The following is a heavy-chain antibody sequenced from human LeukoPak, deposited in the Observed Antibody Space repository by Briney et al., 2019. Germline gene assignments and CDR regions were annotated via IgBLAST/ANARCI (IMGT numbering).Heavy chain of an antibody. V-gene: IGHV1-69*13. CDR1: GGTFSSCA. CDR2: TIPIFGTA. CDR3: ASPGIAVAGPFDY. J-gene: IGHJ4*02. Sequence: SVKVSCKASGGTFSSCAISWVRQAPGQGLEWMGGTIPIFGTANYAQKFQGRVTITADESTSTAYMELSSLRSEDTAVYYCASPGIAVAGPFDYWGQGTLVTVSS. D-gene: IGHD6-19*01.